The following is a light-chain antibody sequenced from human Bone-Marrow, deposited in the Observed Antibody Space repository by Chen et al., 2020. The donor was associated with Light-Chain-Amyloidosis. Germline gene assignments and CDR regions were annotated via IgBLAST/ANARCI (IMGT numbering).Light chain of an antibody. V-gene: IGLV6-57*01. CDR3: QSYQGSSQGV. Sequence: NFMLTQPHSVSESPGKTVIISCTRSSGSIATNYVQWYQQRPGSSPTTVISEDDQRPSGVPDRFSCSIDRSSNAASLTISGLKTEDEADYYCQSYQGSSQGVFGGGTKLTVL. CDR1: SGSIATNY. J-gene: IGLJ3*02. CDR2: EDD.